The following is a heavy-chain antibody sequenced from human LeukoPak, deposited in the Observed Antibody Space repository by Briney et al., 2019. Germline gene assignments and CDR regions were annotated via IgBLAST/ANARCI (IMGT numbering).Heavy chain of an antibody. CDR1: GGSISTTGYY. V-gene: IGHV4-39*07. Sequence: SETLSLTCTVSGGSISTTGYYWAWIRQPPGKGLEWIGEINHSGSTNYNPSLKSRVTISVDTSKNQFSLKLSSVTAADTAVYYCASAHSGWFGGYYYGMDVWGQGTTVTVSS. J-gene: IGHJ6*02. CDR3: ASAHSGWFGGYYYGMDV. D-gene: IGHD6-19*01. CDR2: INHSGST.